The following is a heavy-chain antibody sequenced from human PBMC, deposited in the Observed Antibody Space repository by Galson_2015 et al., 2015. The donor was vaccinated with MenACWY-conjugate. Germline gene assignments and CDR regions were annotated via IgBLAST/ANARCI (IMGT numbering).Heavy chain of an antibody. J-gene: IGHJ4*02. D-gene: IGHD3-22*01. CDR1: GGSISSGGYY. V-gene: IGHV4-31*03. Sequence: TLSLTCTVSGGSISSGGYYWSWIRQHPGKGLEWIGYIYYSGSTYYNPSLKSRVTISVDTSKNQFSLKLSSVTAADTAVYYCARGGEVDYYDSTKLDYWGQGTLVTVSS. CDR2: IYYSGST. CDR3: ARGGEVDYYDSTKLDY.